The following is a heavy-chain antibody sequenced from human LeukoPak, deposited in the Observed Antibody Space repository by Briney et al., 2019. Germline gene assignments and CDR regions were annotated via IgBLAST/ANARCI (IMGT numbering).Heavy chain of an antibody. D-gene: IGHD5-18*01. CDR3: ARARGYSYGSVYYFDY. V-gene: IGHV4-34*01. CDR1: GGSFSGYY. CDR2: INHSGST. Sequence: PSETLSLTCAVYGGSFSGYYWSWIRQPPGKGLEWIGEINHSGSTNYNPSLKSLVTISVDTSKNQFSLKLSSVTAADTAVYYCARARGYSYGSVYYFDYWGQGTLVTVSS. J-gene: IGHJ4*02.